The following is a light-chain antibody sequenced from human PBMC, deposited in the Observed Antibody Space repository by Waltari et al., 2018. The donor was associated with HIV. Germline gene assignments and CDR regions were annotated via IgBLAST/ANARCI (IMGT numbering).Light chain of an antibody. CDR1: NSDIGSYDS. Sequence: QSALTQPPSASGPPGQSVTLSSTASNSDIGSYDSVSWYQLHPGKAPKRVIAEVTKRPSGVSDRFSGSKSANTAFLTVSGLQAEDEADYYCSSFADRDGFYVLFGGGTRLTVL. CDR3: SSFADRDGFYVL. CDR2: EVT. J-gene: IGLJ2*01. V-gene: IGLV2-8*01.